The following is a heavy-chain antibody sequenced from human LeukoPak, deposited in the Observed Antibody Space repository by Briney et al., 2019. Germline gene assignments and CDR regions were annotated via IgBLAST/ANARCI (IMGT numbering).Heavy chain of an antibody. J-gene: IGHJ6*02. V-gene: IGHV4-39*02. D-gene: IGHD2-15*01. CDR2: IYYSGST. CDR3: AREGVVVAATSMDV. CDR1: GGSISSSSYY. Sequence: KTSETLSLTCTVSGGSISSSSYYWGWIRQPPGKGLEWIGSIYYSGSTYYNSSLKSRVTISVDTSKNQFSLKLSSVTAADTAVYYCAREGVVVAATSMDVWGQGTTVTVSS.